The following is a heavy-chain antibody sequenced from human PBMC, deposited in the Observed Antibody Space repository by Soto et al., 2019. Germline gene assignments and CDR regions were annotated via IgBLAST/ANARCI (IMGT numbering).Heavy chain of an antibody. J-gene: IGHJ4*02. V-gene: IGHV3-13*01. Sequence: LRLSCAASGFTFSSYDMNWLRQVTGKSLKLVSAIGTAGDTYYPASVKGRFTISRENAKNSLYLQMNSLRAGDTAVYYCARAPYGSSGYHFDYWGRGSLVTVSS. CDR3: ARAPYGSSGYHFDY. CDR1: GFTFSSYD. D-gene: IGHD3-22*01. CDR2: IGTAGDT.